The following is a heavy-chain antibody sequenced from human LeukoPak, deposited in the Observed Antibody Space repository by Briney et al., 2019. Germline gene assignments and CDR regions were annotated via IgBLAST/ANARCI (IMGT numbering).Heavy chain of an antibody. CDR2: INHSGST. CDR1: GGSFSGYY. D-gene: IGHD3-22*01. CDR3: ARGESRDSSGYYYHY. J-gene: IGHJ4*02. Sequence: PSETLSLTCAVYGGSFSGYYWSWIRQPPVKGLEWIGEINHSGSTNYNPSLKSRVTISVDTSKNQFSLKLSSVTAADTAVYYCARGESRDSSGYYYHYWGQGTLVTVSS. V-gene: IGHV4-34*01.